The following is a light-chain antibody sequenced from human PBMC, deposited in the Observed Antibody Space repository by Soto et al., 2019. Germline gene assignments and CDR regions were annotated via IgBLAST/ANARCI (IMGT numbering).Light chain of an antibody. J-gene: IGKJ3*01. CDR3: QQFCYPFT. CDR1: QGISNH. V-gene: IGKV1-9*01. Sequence: DIPLTQSPSFLSASVGERVTISCRASQGISNHFAWFQQKPGKAPRLLIFGASTLLSGVPSRFSGSGSGTEFTLTISSLQPEDFATYFCQQFCYPFTFGPGTNVDVK. CDR2: GAS.